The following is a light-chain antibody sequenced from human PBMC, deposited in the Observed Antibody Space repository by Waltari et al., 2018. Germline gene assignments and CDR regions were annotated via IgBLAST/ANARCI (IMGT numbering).Light chain of an antibody. J-gene: IGKJ1*01. CDR3: QQRSNWPPWT. Sequence: EIVLTQSPATLSLSPGARATFSCRASQSVSSYLAWYQQKPGQAPRPLIYDASNRATGIPARFSGRGAGTDFTLTISSLEPEDFAVYYCQQRSNWPPWTFGQGTKVEIK. CDR1: QSVSSY. V-gene: IGKV3-11*01. CDR2: DAS.